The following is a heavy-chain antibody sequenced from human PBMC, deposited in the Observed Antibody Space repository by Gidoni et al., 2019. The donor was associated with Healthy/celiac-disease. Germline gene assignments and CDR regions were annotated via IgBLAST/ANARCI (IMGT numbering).Heavy chain of an antibody. D-gene: IGHD3-10*01. CDR3: ARAHITMVRGVMYYFDY. CDR1: GFTVSSNY. V-gene: IGHV3-53*02. Sequence: EVQLVETGGGLIQPGGSLRLSCAASGFTVSSNYMSWVRQAPGKGLEWVSVIYSGGSTYYADSVKGRFTISRDNSKNTLYLQMNSLRVEDTAVYYCARAHITMVRGVMYYFDYWGQGTLVTVSS. CDR2: IYSGGST. J-gene: IGHJ4*02.